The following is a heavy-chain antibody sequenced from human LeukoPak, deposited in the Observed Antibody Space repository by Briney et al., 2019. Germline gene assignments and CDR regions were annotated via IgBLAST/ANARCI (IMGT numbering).Heavy chain of an antibody. CDR3: AKDNVGYAWFDP. V-gene: IGHV4-4*07. D-gene: IGHD5-12*01. CDR1: GGSISNYC. CDR2: ICTSGST. Sequence: PSETLSLTCNVSGGSISNYCGSWIRQAAGKALEWIGRICTSGSTKYNPSLQSRVTMSLDTPKSQFSLKLSSVTAADTAVYYFAKDNVGYAWFDPWAREHWSPSPQ. J-gene: IGHJ5*02.